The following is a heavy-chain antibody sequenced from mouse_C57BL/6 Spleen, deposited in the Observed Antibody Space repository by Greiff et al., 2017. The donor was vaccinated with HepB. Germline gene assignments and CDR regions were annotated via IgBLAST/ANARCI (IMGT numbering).Heavy chain of an antibody. J-gene: IGHJ2*01. CDR1: GYTFTSYW. CDR2: IDPSDSYT. D-gene: IGHD1-1*01. V-gene: IGHV1-69*01. Sequence: QVQLQQPGAELVMPGASVKLSCKASGYTFTSYWMHWVKQRPGQGLEWIGEIDPSDSYTNYNQKFKGKSTLTVDKSSSTAYMQLSSLTSEDSAVYDCARTYGSGFDYWGQGTTLTVSS. CDR3: ARTYGSGFDY.